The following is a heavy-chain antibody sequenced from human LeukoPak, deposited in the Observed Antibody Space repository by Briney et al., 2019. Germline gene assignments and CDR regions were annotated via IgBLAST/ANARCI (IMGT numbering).Heavy chain of an antibody. V-gene: IGHV5-51*01. CDR2: IYPGDSDT. Sequence: AESLQISCKGSGYSSTSYWIGWVRQKPRKGLEWMGIIYPGDSDTRYSPSFQGQVTISADKSISTAYLQWSSLKASDTAMYYCARHLGVAAAGRFDPCGQGTLVTVSS. CDR3: ARHLGVAAAGRFDP. D-gene: IGHD6-13*01. CDR1: GYSSTSYW. J-gene: IGHJ5*02.